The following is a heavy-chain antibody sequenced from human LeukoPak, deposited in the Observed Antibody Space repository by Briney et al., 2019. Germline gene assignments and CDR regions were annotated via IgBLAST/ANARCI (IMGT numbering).Heavy chain of an antibody. CDR3: ARAARSGWQQLDY. J-gene: IGHJ4*02. Sequence: GGSLRLSCAASGFTFSSYGMLWVRQAPGKGLEWVAVIWYDGSNKYYADSVKGRFTISRDNSKNTLYLQMNSLRAEDTAVYYCARAARSGWQQLDYWGQGTLVTVSS. CDR2: IWYDGSNK. V-gene: IGHV3-33*01. D-gene: IGHD6-19*01. CDR1: GFTFSSYG.